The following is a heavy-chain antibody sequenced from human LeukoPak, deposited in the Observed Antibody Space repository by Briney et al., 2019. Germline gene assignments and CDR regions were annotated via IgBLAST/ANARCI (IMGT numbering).Heavy chain of an antibody. V-gene: IGHV3-7*01. Sequence: GGSLRLSCAASGFTFSSYWMSWVRQAPGKGLEWVANIKQDGSEKYYVDSVKGRFTISRDNAKNALYLQMNSLRVEDTALYYCARGYSSSFQYYFDYWGQGTLVTVSS. CDR2: IKQDGSEK. CDR3: ARGYSSSFQYYFDY. J-gene: IGHJ4*02. CDR1: GFTFSSYW. D-gene: IGHD6-13*01.